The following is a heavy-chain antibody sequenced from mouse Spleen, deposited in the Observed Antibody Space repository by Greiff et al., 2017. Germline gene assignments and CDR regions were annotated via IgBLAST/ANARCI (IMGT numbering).Heavy chain of an antibody. CDR1: GFSLTSYG. CDR3: ARNPTIVVGWYFDV. V-gene: IGHV2-2*02. Sequence: VQRVESGPGLVQPSQSLSITCTVSGFSLTSYGVHWVRQSPGKGLEWLGVIWSGGSTDYNAAFISRLSISKDNSKSQVFFKMNSLQANDTAIYYCARNPTIVVGWYFDVWGAGTTVTVSS. D-gene: IGHD2-10*01. CDR2: IWSGGST. J-gene: IGHJ1*01.